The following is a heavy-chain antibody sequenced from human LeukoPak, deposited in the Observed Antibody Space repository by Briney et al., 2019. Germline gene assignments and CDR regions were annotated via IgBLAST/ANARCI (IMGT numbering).Heavy chain of an antibody. D-gene: IGHD5-18*01. J-gene: IGHJ6*02. CDR3: AREPIDLWLYYGMDV. V-gene: IGHV3-49*04. Sequence: GRSLRLSWAPDGCTVGGQCMGCVRHPPRKRIEWVVYIRSKNYRGTAEYAASVRSRFTTTRGDTNNIAHLLKNSLETEDTAVYYCAREPIDLWLYYGMDVWGQGTPVTVSS. CDR1: GCTVGGQC. CDR2: IRSKNYRGTA.